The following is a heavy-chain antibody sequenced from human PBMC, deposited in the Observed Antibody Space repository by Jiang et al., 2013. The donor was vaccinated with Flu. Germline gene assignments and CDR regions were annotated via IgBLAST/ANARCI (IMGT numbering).Heavy chain of an antibody. V-gene: IGHV4-59*01. J-gene: IGHJ6*03. Sequence: RHAPRERGLEWIGYISYSGTSSGNTKYNPSLKSRVTISVDTSKNQFSLKLSSVTAADTAVYYCARVGHYCTNAVCYTRGGYYYYYYMDVWGKGTTVTVSS. D-gene: IGHD2-8*01. CDR2: ISYSGTSSGNT. CDR3: ARVGHYCTNAVCYTRGGYYYYYYMDV.